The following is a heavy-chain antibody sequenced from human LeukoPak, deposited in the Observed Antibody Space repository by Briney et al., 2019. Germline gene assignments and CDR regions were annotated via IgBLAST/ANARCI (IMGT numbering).Heavy chain of an antibody. Sequence: GGSLRLSCAASGFTFSRYGMDWVRQAPGKGLEWVAVIWYDGSNKYYADSVKGRFTISRDNSKNTLYLQMNSLRAEDTAVYYGARPSAAGTGSHFDYWGQGTLVTVSS. J-gene: IGHJ4*02. CDR1: GFTFSRYG. V-gene: IGHV3-33*01. CDR2: IWYDGSNK. CDR3: ARPSAAGTGSHFDY. D-gene: IGHD6-13*01.